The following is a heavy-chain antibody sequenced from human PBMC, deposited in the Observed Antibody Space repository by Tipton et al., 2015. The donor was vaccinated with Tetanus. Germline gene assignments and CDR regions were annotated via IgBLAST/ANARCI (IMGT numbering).Heavy chain of an antibody. J-gene: IGHJ6*02. V-gene: IGHV3-74*01. Sequence: SLRLSCAASGFTFRSYWMHWVRQPPGKGLVWVSRIKSDGSKTTYAESVMGRFTVSRDNTKNSLYLEINSLRAEDTAVYYCARSESRIAPRIPWGMDIWGQGTTVTVSS. D-gene: IGHD6-6*01. CDR1: GFTFRSYW. CDR2: IKSDGSKT. CDR3: ARSESRIAPRIPWGMDI.